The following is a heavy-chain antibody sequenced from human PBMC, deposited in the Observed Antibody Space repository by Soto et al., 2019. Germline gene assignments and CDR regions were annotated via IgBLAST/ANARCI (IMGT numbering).Heavy chain of an antibody. D-gene: IGHD1-1*01. CDR3: AHRVPGSDTAWNTGIFDY. CDR2: IYWDDDK. CDR1: GFSISTRGVG. J-gene: IGHJ4*01. V-gene: IGHV2-5*02. Sequence: VSGPTLVNPTQTLTLTCTFSGFSISTRGVGVGWIRQPPGKALEWLAFIYWDDDKRYSPSLRSRLTIAKDTSKNEVVLTMTNMDPEHTATYFCAHRVPGSDTAWNTGIFDYWGHGTPVAVS.